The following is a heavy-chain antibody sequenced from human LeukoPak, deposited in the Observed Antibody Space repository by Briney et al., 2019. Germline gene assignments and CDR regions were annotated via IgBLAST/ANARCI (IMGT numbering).Heavy chain of an antibody. CDR2: INWNGGST. CDR1: GFTFDDYG. CDR3: ARDSRIYVADYYDSSGHDY. Sequence: GGSLRLSCAASGFTFDDYGMSWVRQAPGKGLEWVSGINWNGGSTGYADSVKGRFTISRDNAKNSLYLQMSSLRAEDTALYYCARDSRIYVADYYDSSGHDYWGQGTLVTVSS. D-gene: IGHD3-22*01. J-gene: IGHJ4*02. V-gene: IGHV3-20*04.